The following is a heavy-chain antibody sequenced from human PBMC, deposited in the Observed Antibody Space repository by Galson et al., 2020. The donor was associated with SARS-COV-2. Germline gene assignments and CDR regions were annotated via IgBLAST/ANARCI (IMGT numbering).Heavy chain of an antibody. Sequence: SQTLSLTCTVSGGSISSSSYYWGWIRQPPGKGLEWIGSIYYSGSTYYNPSLKSRVTISVDTSKNQFSLKLSSVTAADTAVYYCVRAGGRGWLFDYWGQGTLVTVSS. CDR2: IYYSGST. J-gene: IGHJ4*02. CDR1: GGSISSSSYY. CDR3: VRAGGRGWLFDY. V-gene: IGHV4-39*07. D-gene: IGHD3-22*01.